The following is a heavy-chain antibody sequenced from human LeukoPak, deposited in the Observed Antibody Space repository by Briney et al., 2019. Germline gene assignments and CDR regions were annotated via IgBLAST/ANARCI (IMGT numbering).Heavy chain of an antibody. J-gene: IGHJ6*03. CDR3: ARGVYDWNYGDYYYYMDV. CDR1: GGSISSSSYY. V-gene: IGHV4-39*01. D-gene: IGHD1-7*01. CDR2: IYYSGST. Sequence: SETLSLTCTVSGGSISSSSYYWGWIRQPPGKGLEWIGSIYYSGSTYYNPSLKSRVTISVDTSKNQFSLKLSSVTAADTAVYYCARGVYDWNYGDYYYYMDVWGKGTTVTVS.